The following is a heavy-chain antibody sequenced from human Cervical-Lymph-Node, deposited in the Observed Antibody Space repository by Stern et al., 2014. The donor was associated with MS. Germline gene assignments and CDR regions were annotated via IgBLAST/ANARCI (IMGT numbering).Heavy chain of an antibody. D-gene: IGHD1-26*01. CDR1: GGTFSSYA. V-gene: IGHV1-69*01. J-gene: IGHJ6*02. Sequence: VQLVESGAEVKKPGSSVKVSCKASGGTFSSYAISWVRQAPGQGLEWMGGIMPIFGTANYAQKFQGRVTITVDESTSTAHMELRSLRSEDTAVYYCARGELKEGLVRGMDVWGQGTTFTVSS. CDR3: ARGELKEGLVRGMDV. CDR2: IMPIFGTA.